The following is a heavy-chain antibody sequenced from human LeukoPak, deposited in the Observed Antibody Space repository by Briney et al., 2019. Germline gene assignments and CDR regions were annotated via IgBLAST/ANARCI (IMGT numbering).Heavy chain of an antibody. Sequence: SGTLSLTCAVSGGSISTENWWSWVRQPPGKGLEWIGEIYHSGSTNYNPSLKSRVTISLDQSKSQFSLNLNSVTAADTAVYYCARGPSLGAHFDYWGQGTLVTVSS. D-gene: IGHD1-26*01. CDR3: ARGPSLGAHFDY. V-gene: IGHV4-4*02. CDR1: GGSISTENW. J-gene: IGHJ4*02. CDR2: IYHSGST.